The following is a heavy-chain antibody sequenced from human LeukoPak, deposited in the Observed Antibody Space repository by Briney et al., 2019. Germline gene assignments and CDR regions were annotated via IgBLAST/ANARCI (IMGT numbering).Heavy chain of an antibody. Sequence: GGSLRLSCAASGFTFSSYGMHWVRQAPGKGLEWVAFIRYDGSNKYYADSVKGRFTISRDNAKNSLYLQMNSLRAEDTAVYYCARTSDTSGRLYWYFDLWGRGTLVTVSS. CDR3: ARTSDTSGRLYWYFDL. J-gene: IGHJ2*01. CDR2: IRYDGSNK. D-gene: IGHD3-22*01. CDR1: GFTFSSYG. V-gene: IGHV3-30*02.